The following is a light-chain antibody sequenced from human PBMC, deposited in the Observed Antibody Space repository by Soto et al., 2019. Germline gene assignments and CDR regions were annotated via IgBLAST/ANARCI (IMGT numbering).Light chain of an antibody. CDR2: GAS. CDR1: ESVSSTY. V-gene: IGKV3-20*01. CDR3: QQYGGSPQT. Sequence: DIVLTQSPGTLSLSPGERATLSCRASESVSSTYLAWYQQKPGQAPSLLIYGASSRPTDIPDRFSGSGSGTHFARTISRLEPEDFAVYYCQQYGGSPQTFGQGTKLEIK. J-gene: IGKJ2*01.